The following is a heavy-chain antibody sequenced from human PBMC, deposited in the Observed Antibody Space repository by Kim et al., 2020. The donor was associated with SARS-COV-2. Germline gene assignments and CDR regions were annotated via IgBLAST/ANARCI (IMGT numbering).Heavy chain of an antibody. D-gene: IGHD3-22*01. J-gene: IGHJ4*02. Sequence: KGRLTISKDNVKNSLYLQMNSLRVEDTALYYCAKRAPFDTGPYSFDYWGRGTLVTVSS. CDR3: AKRAPFDTGPYSFDY. V-gene: IGHV3-9*01.